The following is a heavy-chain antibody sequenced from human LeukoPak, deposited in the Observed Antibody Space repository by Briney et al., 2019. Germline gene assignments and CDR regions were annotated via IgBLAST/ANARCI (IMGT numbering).Heavy chain of an antibody. CDR3: ARDGHYGSGSYSYFDY. CDR1: GFTFSSYG. D-gene: IGHD3-10*01. J-gene: IGHJ4*02. CDR2: IWYDGSNK. Sequence: PGGPLRLSCAASGFTFSSYGMHWVRQAPGKGLEWVAVIWYDGSNKYYADSVKGRFTISRDNSKNTLYLQMNSLRAEDTAVYYCARDGHYGSGSYSYFDYWGQGTLVTVSS. V-gene: IGHV3-33*01.